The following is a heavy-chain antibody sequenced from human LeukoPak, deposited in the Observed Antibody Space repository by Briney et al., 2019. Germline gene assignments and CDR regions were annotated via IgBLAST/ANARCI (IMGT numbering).Heavy chain of an antibody. CDR3: ARAKVLSLLAYFDH. V-gene: IGHV4-30-4*08. Sequence: SETLSLTCTVSGDSINDYYWSWVRQPPGEGLEWIGYIYYSGSTYYNPSLKSRVTISVDTSKNQFSLKLSSVTAADTSVYYYARAKVLSLLAYFDHWGQGTLVTVSS. J-gene: IGHJ4*02. D-gene: IGHD5-12*01. CDR1: GDSINDYY. CDR2: IYYSGST.